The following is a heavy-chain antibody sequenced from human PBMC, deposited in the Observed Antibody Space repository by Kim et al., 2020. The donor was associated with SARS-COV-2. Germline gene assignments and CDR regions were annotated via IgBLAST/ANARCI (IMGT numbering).Heavy chain of an antibody. V-gene: IGHV4-34*01. CDR1: GGSFSGYS. J-gene: IGHJ6*02. Sequence: SETLSLTCAVYGGSFSGYSWNWIRQPPGKGLEWLGEINHSGSSNYNPSLKSRVTMSVDTSKNQFSLRLRSVPAADTAYYYCTRGRAGVVPAPLLGLGPHYDYFIMDAWGQGTTVTVSS. CDR3: TRGRAGVVPAPLLGLGPHYDYFIMDA. D-gene: IGHD2-2*02. CDR2: INHSGSS.